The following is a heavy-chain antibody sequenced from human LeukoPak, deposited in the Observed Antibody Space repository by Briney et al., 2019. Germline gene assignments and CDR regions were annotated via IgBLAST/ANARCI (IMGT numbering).Heavy chain of an antibody. CDR1: GFTFTSYG. Sequence: GGSLRLSCAASGFTFTSYGMHWVRQAPGKGLEWVAFIQYDGSNKNYADSVKGRFTISRDNSKSTLYLQMNSLRAEDTAVYYCARDPYRDAPDYFDYWGQGTLVTVSS. D-gene: IGHD1-14*01. J-gene: IGHJ4*02. V-gene: IGHV3-30*02. CDR3: ARDPYRDAPDYFDY. CDR2: IQYDGSNK.